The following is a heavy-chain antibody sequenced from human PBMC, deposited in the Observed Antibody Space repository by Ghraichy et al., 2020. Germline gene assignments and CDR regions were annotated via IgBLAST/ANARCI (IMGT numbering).Heavy chain of an antibody. CDR2: ISGSGGST. CDR1: GFTFSSYA. J-gene: IGHJ4*02. V-gene: IGHV3-23*01. D-gene: IGHD3-10*01. CDR3: AKEYSRMVRGGPFDY. Sequence: GGFLRLSCAASGFTFSSYAMSWVRQAPGKGLEWVSAISGSGGSTYYADSVKGRFTISRDNSKNTLYLQMNSLRAEDTAVYYCAKEYSRMVRGGPFDYWGQGTLVTVSS.